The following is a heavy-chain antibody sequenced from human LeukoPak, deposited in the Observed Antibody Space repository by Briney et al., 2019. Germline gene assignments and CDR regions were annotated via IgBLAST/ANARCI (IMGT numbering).Heavy chain of an antibody. D-gene: IGHD6-19*01. CDR3: ARVSIAVAAGDY. CDR2: IKQDGSEK. J-gene: IGHJ4*02. CDR1: GFTFSSYA. Sequence: GGSLRLSCAASGFTFSSYAMSWVRQAPGKGLEWVANIKQDGSEKYYVDSVKGQFTISRDNAKNALYLQMNSLRAEDTAVYYCARVSIAVAAGDYWGQGTLVTVSS. V-gene: IGHV3-7*01.